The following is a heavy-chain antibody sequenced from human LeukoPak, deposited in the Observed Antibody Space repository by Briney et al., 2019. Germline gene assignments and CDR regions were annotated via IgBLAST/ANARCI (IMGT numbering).Heavy chain of an antibody. Sequence: ASGKVSCKASGYTFTNYGINWVRQAPGQGLEWMGWISTYNGNTNYGQKLQGRVAMTTDTSTSTAYMELRSLRSDDTAVYYCARAHYDLLTGYFYWYFDLWGRGTLVTVSS. J-gene: IGHJ2*01. D-gene: IGHD3-9*01. CDR3: ARAHYDLLTGYFYWYFDL. CDR2: ISTYNGNT. CDR1: GYTFTNYG. V-gene: IGHV1-18*01.